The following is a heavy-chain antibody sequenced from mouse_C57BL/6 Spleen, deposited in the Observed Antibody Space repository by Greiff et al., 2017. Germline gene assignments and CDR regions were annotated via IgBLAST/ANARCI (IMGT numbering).Heavy chain of an antibody. CDR1: GFTFSSYA. V-gene: IGHV5-9-1*02. Sequence: EVQLQESGAGLVKPGGSLKLSCAASGFTFSSYAMSWVRQTPEKRLEWVAYISSGGDYIYYAATVKGRFTISRDNARNTLYLQMSSLKSEDTAMYYCTREDYGSSQAMDYWGQGTSVTVSS. CDR3: TREDYGSSQAMDY. CDR2: ISSGGDYI. D-gene: IGHD1-1*01. J-gene: IGHJ4*01.